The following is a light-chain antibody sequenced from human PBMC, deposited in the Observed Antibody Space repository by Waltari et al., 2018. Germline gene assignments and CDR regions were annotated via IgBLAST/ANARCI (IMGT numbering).Light chain of an antibody. CDR1: SNDIGGYDY. V-gene: IGLV2-14*01. CDR3: CSYTTINTWV. CDR2: DVN. J-gene: IGLJ3*02. Sequence: QSALTQPASVSGSPGQSITISCTGSSNDIGGYDYVSWYQHYPGNAPKLILYDVNVRPSGCCWRFSGSKSAITASLAISGLQAEDEAYYFCCSYTTINTWVFGGGTYLTVL.